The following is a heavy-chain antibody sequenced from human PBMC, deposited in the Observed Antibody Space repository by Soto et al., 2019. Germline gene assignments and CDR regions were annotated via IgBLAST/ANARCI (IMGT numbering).Heavy chain of an antibody. CDR2: IDPSDSYI. J-gene: IGHJ4*02. V-gene: IGHV5-10-1*01. CDR3: AIVTAETAYHYFDF. Sequence: GESLKTSCKGSGYKLTNYWLSWVRQTPGKGLEWMGRIDPSDSYINYSPSFRGHVTISIDESISTAHLQWSSLKASDTATYYCAIVTAETAYHYFDFWGQGTLVTVSS. D-gene: IGHD1-1*01. CDR1: GYKLTNYW.